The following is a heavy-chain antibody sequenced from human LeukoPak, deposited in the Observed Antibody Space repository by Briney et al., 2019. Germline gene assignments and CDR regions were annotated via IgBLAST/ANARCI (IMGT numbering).Heavy chain of an antibody. V-gene: IGHV1-18*01. CDR3: ARDKDLGAVAGTFDY. CDR2: ISGYNGHT. CDR1: GYTFTRKG. J-gene: IGHJ4*02. D-gene: IGHD6-19*01. Sequence: ASVKVSCKASGYTFTRKGITWVRQAPGQGLEWMGWISGYNGHTKYAQTVQGRVTMTTDTSTRTAYMELRSLRSDDTAVYYCARDKDLGAVAGTFDYWGQGTLVTVSS.